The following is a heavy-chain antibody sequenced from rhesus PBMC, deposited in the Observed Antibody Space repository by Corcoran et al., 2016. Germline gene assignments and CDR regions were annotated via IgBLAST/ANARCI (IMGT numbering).Heavy chain of an antibody. J-gene: IGHJ3*01. V-gene: IGHV4-76*01. Sequence: QVQLQESGPGVVKPSETLSLTCAVSGYSISSGYDWSWIRQPPGKGLECIGYIYGSIGSTNYNPSLKNRVTISKDTSKNQFSLKLSSVTAADTAVYYCAGHIAAGLAFDFWGQGLRVTVSS. D-gene: IGHD6-13*01. CDR3: AGHIAAGLAFDF. CDR2: IYGSIGST. CDR1: GYSISSGYD.